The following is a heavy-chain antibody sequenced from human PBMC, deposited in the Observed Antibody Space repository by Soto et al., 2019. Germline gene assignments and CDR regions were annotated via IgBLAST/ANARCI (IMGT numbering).Heavy chain of an antibody. CDR1: GFTFGSYA. J-gene: IGHJ4*02. Sequence: EVQLLESGDGFIQPGGSLRLSCAASGFTFGSYAMSWVRQAPGKGLEWVSSTSASGGTTYYADSVKRRSTISRDNSKNMLYLEMNSLRAEDTAVYYCAKAKYSSSWWAVDYWGQGTLVTVSS. CDR2: TSASGGTT. V-gene: IGHV3-23*01. D-gene: IGHD6-13*01. CDR3: AKAKYSSSWWAVDY.